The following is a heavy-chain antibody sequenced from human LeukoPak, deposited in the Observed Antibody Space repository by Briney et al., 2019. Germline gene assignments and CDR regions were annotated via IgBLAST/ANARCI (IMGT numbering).Heavy chain of an antibody. CDR3: AGYSGYDSSPFDY. D-gene: IGHD5-12*01. V-gene: IGHV3-7*01. CDR2: IKQDGSEK. Sequence: GGSLRLSCAASGFTFSSYWMSWVRQAPGKGLEWVANIKQDGSEKYYVDSVKGRFTISRDNAKNSLYLQMNSLRAEDTAVYYCAGYSGYDSSPFDYWGQGTLVTVSS. CDR1: GFTFSSYW. J-gene: IGHJ4*02.